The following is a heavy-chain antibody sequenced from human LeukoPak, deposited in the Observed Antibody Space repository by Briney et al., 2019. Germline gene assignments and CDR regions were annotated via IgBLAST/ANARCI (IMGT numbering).Heavy chain of an antibody. J-gene: IGHJ4*02. CDR1: GFTVSSNY. V-gene: IGHV4-34*01. CDR2: INHSGST. CDR3: ARVCVTYYYDSSGYSHFDY. Sequence: PGGSLRLSCAASGFTVSSNYMSWVRQPPGKGLEWIGEINHSGSTNYNPSLKSRVTISVDTSKNQFSLKLSSVTAADTAVYYCARVCVTYYYDSSGYSHFDYWGQGTLVTVSS. D-gene: IGHD3-22*01.